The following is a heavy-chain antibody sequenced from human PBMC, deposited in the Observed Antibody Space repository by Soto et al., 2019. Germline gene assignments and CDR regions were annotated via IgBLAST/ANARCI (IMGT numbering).Heavy chain of an antibody. J-gene: IGHJ6*02. D-gene: IGHD2-15*01. CDR1: GFTFSTYW. CDR2: INGDGSST. V-gene: IGHV3-74*01. Sequence: EVQLVESGGGLVQPGGSLRLSCAASGFTFSTYWMHWVRQAPGKGLVWVSRINGDGSSTSYADSVKGRFTISRDNAKNALYLQMNSLRAEDTAVYYCGRGYCSGGSCSPGGMDVWGQGTTVTVSS. CDR3: GRGYCSGGSCSPGGMDV.